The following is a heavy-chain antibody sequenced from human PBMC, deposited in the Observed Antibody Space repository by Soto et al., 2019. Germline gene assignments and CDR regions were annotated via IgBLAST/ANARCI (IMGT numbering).Heavy chain of an antibody. CDR3: TRSNNWNYEYYFDY. Sequence: ESGPTLVNPKQTLILTCAFSGFSLSRKGMSVSWIRQPPGKALEFLALIDWEEEKFYSPSLRTRLTVSKDTSKSQVVLTLTNVDPVDTATYYCTRSNNWNYEYYFDYSGQGTMVTVNS. D-gene: IGHD1-7*01. J-gene: IGHJ4*02. CDR1: GFSLSRKGMS. CDR2: IDWEEEK. V-gene: IGHV2-70*01.